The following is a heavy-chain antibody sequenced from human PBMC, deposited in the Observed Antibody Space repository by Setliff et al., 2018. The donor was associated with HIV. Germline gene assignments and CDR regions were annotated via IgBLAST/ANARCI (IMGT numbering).Heavy chain of an antibody. Sequence: GSLRLSCAASGFTFSSYAMSWVRQAPGKGLELVSAISGSGGITYYADSVKGRFTISRDNFKNTLFLQMNSLRAEDTAVYYCARNQEWLVEVEVDALHIWGQGAMVTVS. V-gene: IGHV3-23*01. CDR1: GFTFSSYA. CDR3: ARNQEWLVEVEVDALHI. CDR2: ISGSGGIT. D-gene: IGHD6-19*01. J-gene: IGHJ3*02.